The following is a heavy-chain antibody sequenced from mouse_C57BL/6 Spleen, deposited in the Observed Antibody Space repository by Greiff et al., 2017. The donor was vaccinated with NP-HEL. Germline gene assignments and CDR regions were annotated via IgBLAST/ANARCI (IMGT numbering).Heavy chain of an antibody. J-gene: IGHJ2*01. Sequence: VQLQQPGAELVRPGTSVKLSCKASGYTFTSYWMHWVKQRPGQGLEWIGVIDPSDSYTNYNQKFKGKATLTVDTSSSTAYMQLSSLTSEDSAVYYCARRVYYYFDYWGQGTTLTVSS. D-gene: IGHD2-1*01. CDR3: ARRVYYYFDY. CDR2: IDPSDSYT. V-gene: IGHV1-59*01. CDR1: GYTFTSYW.